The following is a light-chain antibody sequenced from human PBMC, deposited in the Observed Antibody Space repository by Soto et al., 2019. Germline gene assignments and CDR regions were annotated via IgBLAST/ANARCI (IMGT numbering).Light chain of an antibody. CDR3: QQRSNWPLT. CDR1: QSVSSY. J-gene: IGKJ4*01. Sequence: EIVLTQSPVTLSLSPGERATLSCRASQSVSSYLVWYQQKPGQAPRLLIYDASNRATGIPARFSGSGSGTDFTLTISRLKPKDFAVYYCQQRSNWPLTFGGGTRVEIK. CDR2: DAS. V-gene: IGKV3-11*01.